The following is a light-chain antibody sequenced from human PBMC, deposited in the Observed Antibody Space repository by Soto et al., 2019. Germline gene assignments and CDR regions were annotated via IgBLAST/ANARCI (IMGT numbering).Light chain of an antibody. CDR3: QHLNSHPRT. Sequence: DIQMTQFRSSLSASVGPRLTISCRASQGIGNDLGWYQQKPGKAPKCMIYAASSLQSGVPSRFSGSVYGTEFTLTISSLQPEDSATYYCQHLNSHPRTFAHGTKVDIK. J-gene: IGKJ1*01. V-gene: IGKV1-17*01. CDR1: QGIGND. CDR2: AAS.